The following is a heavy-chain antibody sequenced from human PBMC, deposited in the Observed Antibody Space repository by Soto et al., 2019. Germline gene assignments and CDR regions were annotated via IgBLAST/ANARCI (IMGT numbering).Heavy chain of an antibody. CDR3: ARDQGVAAAGITRFDP. V-gene: IGHV4-4*07. CDR1: GASMNSYH. Sequence: SETLSLTCTVSGASMNSYHWSWIRQPAGKGLEWIGHIHSSGSTNYNPSLKSRVTMSVDTSKNQFSLRLMSLTAADTAVYYCARDQGVAAAGITRFDPWGQGSQVTVSS. J-gene: IGHJ5*02. CDR2: IHSSGST. D-gene: IGHD6-13*01.